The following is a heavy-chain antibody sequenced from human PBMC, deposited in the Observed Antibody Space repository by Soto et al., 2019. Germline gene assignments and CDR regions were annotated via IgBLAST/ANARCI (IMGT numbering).Heavy chain of an antibody. CDR3: ASDSSAFDH. V-gene: IGHV3-48*02. Sequence: GGSLRLSCAASVLTFSIYSMNWVRQAPGKGLEWLSYINNSSSRIFYADSVKGRFTISRDNAKNSVYLQMNSLRDEDTAVYYCASDSSAFDHWGQGALVTVSS. CDR1: VLTFSIYS. D-gene: IGHD3-10*01. CDR2: INNSSSRI. J-gene: IGHJ4*02.